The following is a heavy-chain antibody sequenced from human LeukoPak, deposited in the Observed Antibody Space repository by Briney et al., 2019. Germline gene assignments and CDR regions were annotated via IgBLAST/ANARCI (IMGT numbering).Heavy chain of an antibody. J-gene: IGHJ4*02. V-gene: IGHV3-30-3*01. CDR2: ISYDGSNK. CDR3: AKEPGYYFDY. Sequence: GGSLRLSCAASGFTFSSYAMHWVRQAPGMGLEWVAVISYDGSNKYYADSVKGRFTISRDNSKNTLYLQMNSLRADDTAVYYCAKEPGYYFDYWGQGTLVTVSS. CDR1: GFTFSSYA.